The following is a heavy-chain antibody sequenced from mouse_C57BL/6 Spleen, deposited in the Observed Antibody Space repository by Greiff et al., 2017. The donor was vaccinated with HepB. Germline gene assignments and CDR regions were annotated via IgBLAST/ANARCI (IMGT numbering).Heavy chain of an antibody. J-gene: IGHJ2*01. V-gene: IGHV1-54*01. CDR1: GYAFTNYL. CDR3: ARSAYDGYSYFDY. CDR2: INPGSGGT. D-gene: IGHD2-3*01. Sequence: VQLQQSGAELVRPGTSVKVSCKASGYAFTNYLIEWVKQRPGQGLEWIGVINPGSGGTNYNEKFKGKATLTADTSSSTAYMQLSSLTSEDSAVYCCARSAYDGYSYFDYWGKGTTLTVAS.